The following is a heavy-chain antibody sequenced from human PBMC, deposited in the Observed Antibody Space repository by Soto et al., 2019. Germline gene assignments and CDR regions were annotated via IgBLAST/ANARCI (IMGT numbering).Heavy chain of an antibody. V-gene: IGHV4-30-4*01. CDR2: IYYSGST. J-gene: IGHJ4*02. CDR1: GGSISSGDYY. D-gene: IGHD3-3*01. CDR3: ARDEGSGYYFFDD. Sequence: PXETLSLCCTVSGGSISSGDYYWSWIRQPPGKGLEWIGYIYYSGSTYYNPSLKSRVTISVDTSKNQFSLKLSSVTAADTAVYYCARDEGSGYYFFDDWGQGTLVTVSS.